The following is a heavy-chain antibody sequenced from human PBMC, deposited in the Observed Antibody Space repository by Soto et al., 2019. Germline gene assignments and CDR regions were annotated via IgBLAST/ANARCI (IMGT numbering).Heavy chain of an antibody. J-gene: IGHJ6*02. CDR3: AKVRVKDYYYYAMDV. V-gene: IGHV3-30*18. CDR2: ISSDGTSR. CDR1: VFTFSSYG. D-gene: IGHD4-4*01. Sequence: PGGSLRLSCSASVFTFSSYGMHWFRQAPGKGLEWVAVISSDGTSRFYADSVKGRFTISRDNSKNTLYLQMNSLRAEDTAMYYRAKVRVKDYYYYAMDVWGQGTTVTVSS.